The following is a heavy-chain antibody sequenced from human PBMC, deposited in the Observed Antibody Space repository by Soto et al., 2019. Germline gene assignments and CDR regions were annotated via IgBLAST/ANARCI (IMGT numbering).Heavy chain of an antibody. J-gene: IGHJ6*02. CDR3: ARLAARLSSGWYSFGVRYYYGMDV. V-gene: IGHV4-39*01. Sequence: SETLSLTCTVSGGSISSSSYYWGWIRQPPGKGLEWIGSIYYSGSTYYNPSLKSRVTISVDTSKNQFSLKLSSVTAADTAVYYCARLAARLSSGWYSFGVRYYYGMDVWGQGTTVTVSS. CDR1: GGSISSSSYY. CDR2: IYYSGST. D-gene: IGHD6-19*01.